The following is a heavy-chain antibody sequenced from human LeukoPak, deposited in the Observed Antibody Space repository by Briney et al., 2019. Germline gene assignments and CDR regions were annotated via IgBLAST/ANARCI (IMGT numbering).Heavy chain of an antibody. V-gene: IGHV3-74*01. CDR1: GFTFSIYW. Sequence: GGSLRLSCAASGFTFSIYWMHWVRRAPGKGLVWVSRINSDGSSTSYADSVKGRFTISRDNAKNTLYLQMNSLRAEDTAVYYCAREGMWFGESVYYYGMDVWGQGTTVTVSS. CDR2: INSDGSST. D-gene: IGHD3-10*01. CDR3: AREGMWFGESVYYYGMDV. J-gene: IGHJ6*02.